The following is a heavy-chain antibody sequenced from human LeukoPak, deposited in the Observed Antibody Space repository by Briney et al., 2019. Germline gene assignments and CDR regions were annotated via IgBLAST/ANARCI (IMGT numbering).Heavy chain of an antibody. CDR2: INPNSGGT. CDR1: GYTFTGYY. J-gene: IGHJ6*02. CDR3: ARDLSSLNYYYYYGMDV. V-gene: IGHV1-2*02. D-gene: IGHD6-13*01. Sequence: ASVKVSCKASGYTFTGYYMHWVRQAPGQGLEWMGWINPNSGGTNYAQKFQGRVTMTRDTSISTAYMELSRLRSDDTAVYYCARDLSSLNYYYYYGMDVWGQGTTVTVSS.